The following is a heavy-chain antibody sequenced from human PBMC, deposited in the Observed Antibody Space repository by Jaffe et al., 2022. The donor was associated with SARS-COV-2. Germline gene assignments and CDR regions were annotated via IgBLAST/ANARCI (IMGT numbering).Heavy chain of an antibody. V-gene: IGHV3-21*01. D-gene: IGHD4-17*01. J-gene: IGHJ4*02. CDR3: ARDIPHYVGSFDY. CDR2: ISSSSSYM. CDR1: GFTFSSYN. Sequence: EVQLVESGGGLVKPGGSLRLSCAASGFTFSSYNMNWVRQAPGKGLEWVSLISSSSSYMYYADSVKGRFTISRDNAKNSLYLQMNSLRAEDTALYYCARDIPHYVGSFDYWGQGTLVTVSS.